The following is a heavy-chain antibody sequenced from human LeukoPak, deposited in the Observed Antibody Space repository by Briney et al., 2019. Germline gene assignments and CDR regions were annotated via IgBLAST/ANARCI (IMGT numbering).Heavy chain of an antibody. V-gene: IGHV3-7*01. D-gene: IGHD5-24*01. CDR2: IKQDGSEK. CDR3: ARDRWLQSQRYFDY. CDR1: GFTFSTYW. Sequence: GGSLRLSCAASGFTFSTYWMTWVRQAPGKGLEWVANIKQDGSEKYFVDSVKGRFTISRDNANNSLYLQMNSLRAEDTAVYYCARDRWLQSQRYFDYWGQGILVTVSS. J-gene: IGHJ4*02.